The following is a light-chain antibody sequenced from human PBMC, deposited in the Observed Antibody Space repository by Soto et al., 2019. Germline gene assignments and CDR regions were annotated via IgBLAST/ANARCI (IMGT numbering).Light chain of an antibody. CDR2: DAS. J-gene: IGKJ4*01. Sequence: EIVLTQSQATLYLSPGERATLSCRASQSVSSSFAWYQQKPGQAPRLLSYDASNRATGITARFTGSGSGTDFTLSISCLESEDVAVYYCQERSDWPLTFGGGTQVEIK. CDR1: QSVSSS. CDR3: QERSDWPLT. V-gene: IGKV3-11*01.